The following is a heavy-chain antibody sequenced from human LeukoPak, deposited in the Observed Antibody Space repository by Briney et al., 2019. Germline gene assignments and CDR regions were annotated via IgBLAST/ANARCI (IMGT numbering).Heavy chain of an antibody. CDR1: GYSFLNYC. CDR3: ARHNNPGKIDY. D-gene: IGHD1-14*01. CDR2: IYPGDSDT. J-gene: IGHJ4*02. Sequence: GESLKISCQGSGYSFLNYCIGWVRQMPGKGLEWMGIIYPGDSDTRYSPSFQGQVTISADKSISTAYLQWSSLKASDTAMYYCARHNNPGKIDYWGQGTLVTVSS. V-gene: IGHV5-51*01.